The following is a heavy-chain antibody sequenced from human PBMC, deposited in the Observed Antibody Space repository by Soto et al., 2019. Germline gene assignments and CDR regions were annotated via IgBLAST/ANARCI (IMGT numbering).Heavy chain of an antibody. Sequence: VESLDISCKGSGYSFTTYSIGWVRQMSGKRLEWMGIIYPGDSDTRYSPSFQGQVTISADKSISTAYLQWSSLKASDTAMYYCARQRWSYGNYHYGIDVCGQGTTVNVSS. V-gene: IGHV5-51*01. CDR1: GYSFTTYS. J-gene: IGHJ6*02. D-gene: IGHD5-18*01. CDR3: ARQRWSYGNYHYGIDV. CDR2: IYPGDSDT.